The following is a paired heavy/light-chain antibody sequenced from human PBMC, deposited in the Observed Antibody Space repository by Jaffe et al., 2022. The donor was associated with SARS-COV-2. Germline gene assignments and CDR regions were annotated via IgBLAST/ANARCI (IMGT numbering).Heavy chain of an antibody. Sequence: QLQLQESGPGLVKPSETLSLSCTVSGGSISSSNYYWGWVRQPPGEGLEWIATVSSGGRTYYNPSLKSRVTISVDASKNQFSLKVNSLTAADTAVYYCARLPTSDTDNWFDPWGQGTLVTVSS. CDR1: GGSISSSNYY. J-gene: IGHJ5*02. CDR2: VSSGGRT. V-gene: IGHV4-39*01. CDR3: ARLPTSDTDNWFDP.
Light chain of an antibody. Sequence: DIVMTQSPLSLPVSLGQPASISCRSSQSLVYSDGNTYLSWFQQRPGQSPRRLIYKVSNRDSGVPDRFSGSGSGTDFTLKISRVEAEDVGVYYCMQGRQLWTFGQGTKVEIK. CDR1: QSLVYSDGNTY. J-gene: IGKJ1*01. CDR2: KVS. V-gene: IGKV2-30*01. CDR3: MQGRQLWT.